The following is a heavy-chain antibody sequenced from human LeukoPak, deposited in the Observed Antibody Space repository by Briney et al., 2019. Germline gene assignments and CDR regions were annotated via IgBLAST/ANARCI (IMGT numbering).Heavy chain of an antibody. J-gene: IGHJ4*02. Sequence: AASVKVSCKASGGTFSSYAISWVRRATGQELQWMGGIIPIFGTANYAQKFQGRVTITTDESTSTASMELSSLRSEDTAVYYCARAGIQLWPGGVDYWGQGTLVTVSP. D-gene: IGHD5-18*01. CDR1: GGTFSSYA. V-gene: IGHV1-69*05. CDR2: IIPIFGTA. CDR3: ARAGIQLWPGGVDY.